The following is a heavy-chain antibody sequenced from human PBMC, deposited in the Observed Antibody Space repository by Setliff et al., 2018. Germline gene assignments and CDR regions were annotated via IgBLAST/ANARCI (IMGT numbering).Heavy chain of an antibody. CDR1: GFTFSRYW. CDR3: ARDHAYGSRFYYYYYGMDV. V-gene: IGHV3-7*01. Sequence: GGSLRLSCAASGFTFSRYWMSWVRQAPGKGLEWVANIKQDGSEKYYVDSVKGRFTISRDNAKNSLYLQMNSLRAEDTAVHYCARDHAYGSRFYYYYYGMDVWGQGTTVTVSS. D-gene: IGHD3-10*01. J-gene: IGHJ6*02. CDR2: IKQDGSEK.